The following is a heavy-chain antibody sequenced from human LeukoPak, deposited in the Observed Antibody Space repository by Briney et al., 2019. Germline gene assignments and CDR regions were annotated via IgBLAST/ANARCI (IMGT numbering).Heavy chain of an antibody. Sequence: PGGSLRLSCAASGFTFSTYPMSWVRQAPGKGLEWVAVISYDGSNKYYADSVKGRFTTSRDNSKNTLYLQMNSLRAEDTAVYYCARAVSGYDYDLHFDYWGQGTLVTVSS. D-gene: IGHD5-12*01. V-gene: IGHV3-30*14. CDR3: ARAVSGYDYDLHFDY. CDR2: ISYDGSNK. CDR1: GFTFSTYP. J-gene: IGHJ4*02.